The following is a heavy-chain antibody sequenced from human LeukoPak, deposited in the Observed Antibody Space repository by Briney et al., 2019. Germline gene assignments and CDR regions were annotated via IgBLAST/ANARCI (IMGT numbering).Heavy chain of an antibody. V-gene: IGHV3-30*18. J-gene: IGHJ4*02. D-gene: IGHD3-9*01. CDR3: AKDGARYLLTYYFEY. CDR2: ISYDGSKQ. Sequence: PGGSLRLSCAASGFTFSSHDMHWVRQAPGKGLEWVAAISYDGSKQLYADSVKGRFTISRDNSKNTLNLQMNSLRDEDTAVCYCAKDGARYLLTYYFEYWGQGTLVTDSS. CDR1: GFTFSSHD.